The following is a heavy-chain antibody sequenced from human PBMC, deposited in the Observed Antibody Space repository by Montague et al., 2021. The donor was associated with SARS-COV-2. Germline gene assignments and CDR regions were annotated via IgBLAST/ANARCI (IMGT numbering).Heavy chain of an antibody. J-gene: IGHJ4*02. V-gene: IGHV6-1*01. CDR3: ARISYAHPGDY. CDR2: TYCRSQWNY. CDR1: GDSVSSNIAA. D-gene: IGHD2-8*01. Sequence: CAIPGDSVSSNIAAWSWIRQSPSRGLEWLGRTYCRSQWNYDFAVSVKSRITIVPDTTKNQFSLQLNSVSPEDTAMYYCARISYAHPGDYWGPGTLVTVSS.